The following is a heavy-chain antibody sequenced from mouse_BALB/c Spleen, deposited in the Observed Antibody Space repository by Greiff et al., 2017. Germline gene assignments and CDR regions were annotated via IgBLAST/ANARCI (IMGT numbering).Heavy chain of an antibody. CDR1: GYSITSGYS. D-gene: IGHD2-14*01. V-gene: IGHV3-1*02. J-gene: IGHJ4*01. CDR3: ANYRYDSDMDY. CDR2: IHYSGST. Sequence: EVKLVESGPDLVKPSQSLSLTCTVTGYSITSGYSWHWLRQFPGNKLEWMGYIHYSGSTNYNPSLKSRISITRDTSKNQFFLQLNSVTTEDTATYYCANYRYDSDMDYWGQGTSVTVSS.